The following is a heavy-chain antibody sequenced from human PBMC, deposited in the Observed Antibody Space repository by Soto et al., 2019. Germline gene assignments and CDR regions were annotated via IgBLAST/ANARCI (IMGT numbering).Heavy chain of an antibody. CDR2: ISYDGSNK. Sequence: LRLSCAASGFTFSSYGMHWVRQAPGKGLEWVAVISYDGSNKYYADSVKGRFTISRDNSKNTLYLQMSGLTPEDTAFYYCARDQTGITTAGGGRIDHWGQGTLVTGSS. D-gene: IGHD6-13*01. V-gene: IGHV3-30*03. CDR3: ARDQTGITTAGGGRIDH. J-gene: IGHJ4*02. CDR1: GFTFSSYG.